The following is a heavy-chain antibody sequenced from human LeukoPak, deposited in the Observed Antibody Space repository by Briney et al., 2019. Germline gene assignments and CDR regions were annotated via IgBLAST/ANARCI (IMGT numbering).Heavy chain of an antibody. CDR3: AKDSSGLFDY. J-gene: IGHJ4*02. D-gene: IGHD2-15*01. CDR1: GFTFDDYA. CDR2: ISWNSGSI. Sequence: GRSLRLSCAASGFTFDDYAMHWVRQALGKGLEWVSGISWNSGSIGYADSVKGRFTISRDNAKNSLYLQMNSLRAEDTALYYCAKDSSGLFDYWGQGTLVTVSS. V-gene: IGHV3-9*01.